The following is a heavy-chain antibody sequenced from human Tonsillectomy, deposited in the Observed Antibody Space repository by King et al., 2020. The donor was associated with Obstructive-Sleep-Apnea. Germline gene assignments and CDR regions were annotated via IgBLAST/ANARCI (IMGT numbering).Heavy chain of an antibody. CDR3: ASYDSGAYHSEH. J-gene: IGHJ4*02. D-gene: IGHD3-22*01. CDR2: INHSGGT. CDR1: GGSFSGYY. Sequence: VQLQQWGTGLLKPSETLSLTCGVSGGSFSGYYWSWIRQSPVKGLEWIGEINHSGGTNYNPSLKSRVTMSVDTTKNQFSLKLSSVTAADTAVYYCASYDSGAYHSEHWGQGTLVTVSS. V-gene: IGHV4-34*01.